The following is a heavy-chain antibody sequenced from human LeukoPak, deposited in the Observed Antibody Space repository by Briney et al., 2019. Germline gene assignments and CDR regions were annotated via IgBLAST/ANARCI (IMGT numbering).Heavy chain of an antibody. CDR1: GFTFNSYE. CDR3: AKASSSWYWDC. V-gene: IGHV3-23*01. J-gene: IGHJ4*02. Sequence: GGSLRLSCAASGFTFNSYEMNWVRLAPGKGLEWVSSISFSGSRTDYADSVKGRFTISRDNSKNTLHLQMNSLRAEDTALYYCAKASSSWYWDCWGQGALVTVSS. D-gene: IGHD6-13*01. CDR2: ISFSGSRT.